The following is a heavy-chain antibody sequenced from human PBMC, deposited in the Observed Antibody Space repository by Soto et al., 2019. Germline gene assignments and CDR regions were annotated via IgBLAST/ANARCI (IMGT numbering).Heavy chain of an antibody. D-gene: IGHD3-3*01. CDR2: ISAYDGNT. V-gene: IGHV1-18*04. CDR3: ARDLNYDFWSGYYTRSGWFDT. J-gene: IGHJ5*02. CDR1: GYTFTSYG. Sequence: ASVKVSCKASGYTFTSYGISWVRQAPGQGLEWMGWISAYDGNTNYAQKFQGRVTMTTDTSTTTAYMEVRSLRFDDTAVYFCARDLNYDFWSGYYTRSGWFDTWGQGTLVTVSS.